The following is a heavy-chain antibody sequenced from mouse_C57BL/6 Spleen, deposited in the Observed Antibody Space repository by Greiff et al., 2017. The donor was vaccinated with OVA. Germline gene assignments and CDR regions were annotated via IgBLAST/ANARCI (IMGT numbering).Heavy chain of an antibody. CDR1: GYTFTDYY. V-gene: IGHV1-76*01. CDR2: IYPGSGNT. J-gene: IGHJ4*01. CDR3: ARGGHEDYAMDY. Sequence: QVQLKQSGAELVRPGASVKLSCKASGYTFTDYYINWVKQRPGQGLEWIARIYPGSGNTYYNEKFKGKATLTAEKSSSTAYMQLSSLTSEDSAVYFCARGGHEDYAMDYWGQGTSVTVSS.